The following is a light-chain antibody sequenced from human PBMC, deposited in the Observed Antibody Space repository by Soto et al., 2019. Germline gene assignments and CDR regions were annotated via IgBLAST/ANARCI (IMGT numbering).Light chain of an antibody. Sequence: DIQMTQSPSILSASVGDSATITCRASQTIDSWVAWYQQKPGKAPKLLVYDATSLESGVSSRFSGSGYGTDFTLSINNLQPDDFATYYCQQYNRLITFGQGTRLEI. CDR3: QQYNRLIT. J-gene: IGKJ5*01. V-gene: IGKV1-5*01. CDR1: QTIDSW. CDR2: DAT.